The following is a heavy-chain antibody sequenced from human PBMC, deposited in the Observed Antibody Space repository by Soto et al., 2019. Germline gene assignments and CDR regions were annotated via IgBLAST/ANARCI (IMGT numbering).Heavy chain of an antibody. J-gene: IGHJ5*02. CDR2: ISSSSSTI. Sequence: GGSLRLSCAASGFTFSSYSMNWVRQAPGKGLEWVSYISSSSSTIYYADSVKGRFTISRDNAKNSLYLQMNSLRDEDTAVYYCARGFHYDYVWGSYRYYNWFDPWGQGTLVTVSS. CDR3: ARGFHYDYVWGSYRYYNWFDP. D-gene: IGHD3-16*02. CDR1: GFTFSSYS. V-gene: IGHV3-48*02.